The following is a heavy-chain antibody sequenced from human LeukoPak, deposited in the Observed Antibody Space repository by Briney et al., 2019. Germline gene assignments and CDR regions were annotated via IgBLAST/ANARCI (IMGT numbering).Heavy chain of an antibody. CDR2: ISSSSSYI. V-gene: IGHV3-21*01. D-gene: IGHD4-17*01. CDR3: ARESTVTGGISYFDY. Sequence: GSLRLSCAASGFTFSSYSMNWVRQAPGKGLEWVSSISSSSSYIYYADSVKGRLTISRDNAKNSLYLQMNSLRAEDTAVYYCARESTVTGGISYFDYWGQGTLVTVSS. CDR1: GFTFSSYS. J-gene: IGHJ4*02.